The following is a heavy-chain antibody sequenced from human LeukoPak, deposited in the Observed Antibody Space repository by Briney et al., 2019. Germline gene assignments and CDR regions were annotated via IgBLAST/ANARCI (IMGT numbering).Heavy chain of an antibody. CDR3: ARGGYYYNSSVYYEDYFLNNWFDP. J-gene: IGHJ5*02. V-gene: IGHV3-11*01. Sequence: GRSLRLSWAAYGFTFNVYYMTWTRQPPGKGLEWLSYLSTRRKIKYNAGSMKGRFTITSDNAKNSLYLQMNNLRAEDTAVYYCARGGYYYNSSVYYEDYFLNNWFDPWGQGTRVTVSS. D-gene: IGHD3-22*01. CDR2: LSTRRKIK. CDR1: GFTFNVYY.